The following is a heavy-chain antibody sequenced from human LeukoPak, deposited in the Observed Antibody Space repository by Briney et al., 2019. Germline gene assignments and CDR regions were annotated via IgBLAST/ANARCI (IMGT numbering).Heavy chain of an antibody. Sequence: SETLSLTCTVSGGSISSYYWSWIRQPPGKGLEWIGYIYYSGSTNYNPSLKSRVTISVDTSKNQFSLKLSSVTAADTAVYYCARDRATVSHYYYYGMDVWGQGTTVTVSS. J-gene: IGHJ6*02. D-gene: IGHD4-17*01. CDR1: GGSISSYY. CDR3: ARDRATVSHYYYYGMDV. V-gene: IGHV4-59*01. CDR2: IYYSGST.